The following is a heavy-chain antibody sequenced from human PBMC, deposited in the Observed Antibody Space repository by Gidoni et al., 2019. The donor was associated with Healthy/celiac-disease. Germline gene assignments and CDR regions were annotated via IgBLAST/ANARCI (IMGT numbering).Heavy chain of an antibody. J-gene: IGHJ3*02. CDR1: GFTFSSYG. V-gene: IGHV3-30*18. Sequence: QVQLVESGGGVVQPGRSLRLSCAASGFTFSSYGMHWVRQAPGKGLEWVAVISYDGSNKYYADSVKGRFTISRDNSKNTLYLQMNSLRAEDTAVYYCAKDIQQWLFDAFDIWGQGTMVTVSS. CDR3: AKDIQQWLFDAFDI. D-gene: IGHD6-19*01. CDR2: ISYDGSNK.